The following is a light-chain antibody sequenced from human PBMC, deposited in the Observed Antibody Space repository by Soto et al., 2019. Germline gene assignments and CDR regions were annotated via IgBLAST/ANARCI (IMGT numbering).Light chain of an antibody. V-gene: IGKV3-15*01. CDR1: QSFSSN. CDR3: QQYNNGPPYT. Sequence: EIVMTQSPATLSVSPGERATLSCRASQSFSSNLAWYQQKPGQAPRLLIYGASTRATGIPARFSGSGCGTEFTLTISSLQSEDFAVYYCQQYNNGPPYTVGQGTKVDIK. CDR2: GAS. J-gene: IGKJ2*01.